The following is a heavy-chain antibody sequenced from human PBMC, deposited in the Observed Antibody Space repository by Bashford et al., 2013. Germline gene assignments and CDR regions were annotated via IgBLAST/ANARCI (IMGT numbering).Heavy chain of an antibody. CDR3: GNIDEY. CDR1: GFSFSSKW. CDR2: INSDGSNT. Sequence: GSLRLSCAASGFSFSSKWMHWVRQAPEKGLVWVSGINSDGSNTYYADSVKGRFTISRDNARNTLYLQMNSLRAEDTAVYYCGNIDEYWGQGTLVTVSS. D-gene: IGHD5-12*01. J-gene: IGHJ4*02. V-gene: IGHV3-74*01.